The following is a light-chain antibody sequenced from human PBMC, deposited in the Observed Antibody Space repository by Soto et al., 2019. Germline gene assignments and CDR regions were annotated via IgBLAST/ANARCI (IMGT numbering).Light chain of an antibody. V-gene: IGKV3-11*01. CDR2: EAS. CDR1: QSVSSSY. CDR3: QQRGEWPPGAT. J-gene: IGKJ5*01. Sequence: ELVLTQSPGTLSLSPGERATLSCRASQSVSSSYLAWYQQKPGQAPRLLIYEASNRATGIPARFSGSGSGTDFTLTISSLEPEDFAVYYCQQRGEWPPGATFGQGTRLEIK.